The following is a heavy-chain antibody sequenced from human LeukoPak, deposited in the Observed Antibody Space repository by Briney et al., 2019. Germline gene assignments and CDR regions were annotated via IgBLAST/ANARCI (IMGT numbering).Heavy chain of an antibody. CDR3: AKAGPGSYPITIGPYYYYYMDV. V-gene: IGHV3-23*01. D-gene: IGHD3-10*01. Sequence: LGGSLRLSCAASGFTFSSYAMSWVRQAPGKGLEWASAISGSGGSTYYADSVKGRFTISRDNSKNTLYLQMNSLRADDTAVYYCAKAGPGSYPITIGPYYYYYMDVWGKGTTVTVSS. J-gene: IGHJ6*03. CDR2: ISGSGGST. CDR1: GFTFSSYA.